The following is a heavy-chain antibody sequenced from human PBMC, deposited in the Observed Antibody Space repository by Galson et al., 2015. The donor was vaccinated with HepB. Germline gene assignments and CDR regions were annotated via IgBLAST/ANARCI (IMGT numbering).Heavy chain of an antibody. J-gene: IGHJ6*02. V-gene: IGHV1-18*04. CDR1: GYTFTSYG. Sequence: SVKVSCKASGYTFTSYGISWVRQAPGQGLEWLGWINPYHGNTNYAQKLQGRVTMTTDKSNSSLYLQWGSLKASDSDIYYCARLGHELYHYYGMDVWGQGTTVTVAS. D-gene: IGHD1-7*01. CDR3: ARLGHELYHYYGMDV. CDR2: INPYHGNT.